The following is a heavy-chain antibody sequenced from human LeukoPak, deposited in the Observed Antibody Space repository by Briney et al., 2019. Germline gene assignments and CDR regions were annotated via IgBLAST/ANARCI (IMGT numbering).Heavy chain of an antibody. CDR2: INWNGAIT. CDR3: ARGGSGWPYYFDY. J-gene: IGHJ4*02. Sequence: GGSLRLSCAASGFTFDDYGMTWVRQAPGKGLEWVSTINWNGAITGYADSVQGRFTISRDNAKNSLYPQMNSLRAEDTALYYCARGGSGWPYYFDYWGQGTLVTVSS. D-gene: IGHD6-19*01. V-gene: IGHV3-20*04. CDR1: GFTFDDYG.